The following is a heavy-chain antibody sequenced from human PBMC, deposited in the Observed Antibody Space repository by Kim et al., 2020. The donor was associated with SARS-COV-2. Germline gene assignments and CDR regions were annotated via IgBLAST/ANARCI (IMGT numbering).Heavy chain of an antibody. D-gene: IGHD3-3*01. CDR3: ARDLGKNLEWLLYYYYYGMDV. Sequence: FTISRDNSKNTLYLQMNSLRAEDTAVYYCARDLGKNLEWLLYYYYYGMDVWGQGTTVTVSS. J-gene: IGHJ6*02. V-gene: IGHV3-30*07.